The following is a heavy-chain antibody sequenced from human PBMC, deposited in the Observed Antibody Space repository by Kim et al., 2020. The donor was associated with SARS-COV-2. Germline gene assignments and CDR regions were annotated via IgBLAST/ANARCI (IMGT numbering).Heavy chain of an antibody. D-gene: IGHD6-13*01. CDR3: SGDAGLHNGMDD. J-gene: IGHJ6*02. CDR1: GFTVKSDY. V-gene: IGHV3-53*01. CDR2: IQSDGTT. Sequence: GGSLRLSCSASGFTVKSDYMSWVRQAPGKGLEWVSTIQSDGTTYYAASVKSRLTFSTDTSKKTLYLQMNTMRGEDTAVYFCSGDAGLHNGMDDWGQGTTVIVSS.